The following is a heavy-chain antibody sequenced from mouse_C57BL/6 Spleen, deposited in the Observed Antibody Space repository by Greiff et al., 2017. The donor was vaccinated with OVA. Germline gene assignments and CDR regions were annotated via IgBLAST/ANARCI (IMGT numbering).Heavy chain of an antibody. V-gene: IGHV1-69*01. Sequence: QVQLQQPGAELVMPGASVKLSCKASGYTFTSYWMHWVKQRPGQGLEWIGEIDPSDSYTNYNQKFTGKSTLTVDKSSSTAYMQLSSLTSEDSAVYYCARRMATTARYFDVWGTGTTVTVSS. J-gene: IGHJ1*03. CDR1: GYTFTSYW. CDR2: IDPSDSYT. CDR3: ARRMATTARYFDV. D-gene: IGHD1-2*01.